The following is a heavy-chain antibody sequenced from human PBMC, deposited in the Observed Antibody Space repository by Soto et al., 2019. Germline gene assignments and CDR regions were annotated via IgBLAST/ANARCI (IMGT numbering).Heavy chain of an antibody. V-gene: IGHV4-39*07. CDR1: GGSISSSSYY. D-gene: IGHD4-17*01. CDR2: IFYSGST. J-gene: IGHJ4*02. Sequence: SETLSLTCTVSGGSISSSSYYWGWIRQPPGKGLEWIGSIFYSGSTYYNPSLKSRVTISVDTSKNQFSLKLSSVTAADTAVYYCARRYGDAFDYWGQGTLVTVSS. CDR3: ARRYGDAFDY.